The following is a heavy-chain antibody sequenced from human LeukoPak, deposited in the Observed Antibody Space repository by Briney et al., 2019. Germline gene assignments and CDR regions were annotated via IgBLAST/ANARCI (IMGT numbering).Heavy chain of an antibody. Sequence: GASVKVSCKASGYTFTGYYMHWVRQAPGQGLEWMGWINPNSGGTNYAQKFQGRVTMTRDTSTSTVYMELSSLRSEDTAVYYCAREVESGNVTAGNWFDPWGQGTLVTVSS. V-gene: IGHV1-2*02. J-gene: IGHJ5*02. D-gene: IGHD3-10*01. CDR1: GYTFTGYY. CDR3: AREVESGNVTAGNWFDP. CDR2: INPNSGGT.